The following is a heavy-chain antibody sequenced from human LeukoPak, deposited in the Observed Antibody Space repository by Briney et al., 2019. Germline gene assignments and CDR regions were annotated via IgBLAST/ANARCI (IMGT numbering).Heavy chain of an antibody. Sequence: GGSLRLSCTASYFTFTNTWMNWVRQAPGKGLEWVGRIKSEIDGGTTDYAAPVQGRFTISRDDSQATLYLQTNSLKTEDTAVYYCTTGGDVIVTGTRAFDIWGQGTMVTVSS. CDR2: IKSEIDGGTT. J-gene: IGHJ3*02. V-gene: IGHV3-15*07. D-gene: IGHD1-7*01. CDR1: YFTFTNTW. CDR3: TTGGDVIVTGTRAFDI.